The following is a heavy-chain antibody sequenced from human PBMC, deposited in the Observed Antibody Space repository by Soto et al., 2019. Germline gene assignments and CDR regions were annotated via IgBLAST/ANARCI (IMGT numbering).Heavy chain of an antibody. CDR2: ISAYNGNT. V-gene: IGHV1-18*01. CDR3: ARCLAAVAGASYYGMDV. J-gene: IGHJ6*02. Sequence: QVQLVQSGAEVKKPGASVKVSCKASGYTFTSYGISWVRQAPGQGLEWMGWISAYNGNTNYAQKLQGRVTMTTDTATSTGYMEVRSLRSDDTAVYYCARCLAAVAGASYYGMDVWGQGTTVTVSS. D-gene: IGHD6-19*01. CDR1: GYTFTSYG.